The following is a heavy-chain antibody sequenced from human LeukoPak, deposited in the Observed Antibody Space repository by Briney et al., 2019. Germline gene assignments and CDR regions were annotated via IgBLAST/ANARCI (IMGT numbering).Heavy chain of an antibody. CDR2: ISGSGGST. V-gene: IGHV3-23*01. D-gene: IGHD6-19*01. CDR3: ATLPPPVQWLATNWFDP. CDR1: GFTFSSYW. Sequence: GGSLRLSCAASGFTFSSYWMSWVRQAPGKGLEWVSAISGSGGSTYYADSVKGRFTISRDNSKNTLYLQMNSLRAEDTAVYYCATLPPPVQWLATNWFDPWGQGTLVTVSS. J-gene: IGHJ5*02.